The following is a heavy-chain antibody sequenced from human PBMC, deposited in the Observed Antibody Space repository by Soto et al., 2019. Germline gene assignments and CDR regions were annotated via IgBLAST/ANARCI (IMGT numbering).Heavy chain of an antibody. CDR2: IYYSGST. CDR1: GGSISSGGYY. Sequence: SETLSLTCTVSGGSISSGGYYWSWIRQHPGKGLEWIGYIYYSGSTYYNPSLKSRVTISVDTSKNQFSLKLSSVTAADTAVYYCARDLRLGYCSSTSCLYYYYGMDVWGQGTTVTVSS. V-gene: IGHV4-31*03. CDR3: ARDLRLGYCSSTSCLYYYYGMDV. J-gene: IGHJ6*02. D-gene: IGHD2-2*01.